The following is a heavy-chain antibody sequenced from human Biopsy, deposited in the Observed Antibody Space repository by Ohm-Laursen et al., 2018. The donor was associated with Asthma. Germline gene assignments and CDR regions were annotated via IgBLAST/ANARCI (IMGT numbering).Heavy chain of an antibody. Sequence: SVKVSCKTFGYTFNSAGITWVRQAPGQGLEWMGWISVYNGNTKVAQKLQDRVTMITDTSTSTAYMELRSLRSDDTAVYFCARAVDYSHYYGIDVWGQGTTVTV. CDR3: ARAVDYSHYYGIDV. J-gene: IGHJ6*02. CDR2: ISVYNGNT. CDR1: GYTFNSAG. V-gene: IGHV1-18*01. D-gene: IGHD3-10*01.